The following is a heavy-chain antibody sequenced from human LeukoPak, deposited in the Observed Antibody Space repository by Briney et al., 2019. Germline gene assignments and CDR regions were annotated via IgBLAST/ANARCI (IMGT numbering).Heavy chain of an antibody. CDR1: GFTFSSYA. V-gene: IGHV3-30-3*01. J-gene: IGHJ6*02. D-gene: IGHD3-9*01. Sequence: GRSLRLSCAASGFTFSSYAMHWVRQAPGKGLEWVAVISYDGSNKYYADSVKGRFTISRDNSKNTLYLQMNSLRAEDTAVYYCARDCLVAYYYYYGMDVWGQGTTVTVSS. CDR3: ARDCLVAYYYYYGMDV. CDR2: ISYDGSNK.